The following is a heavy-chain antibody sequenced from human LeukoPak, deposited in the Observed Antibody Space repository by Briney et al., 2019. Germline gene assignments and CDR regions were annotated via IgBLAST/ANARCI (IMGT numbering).Heavy chain of an antibody. CDR2: IYHSGST. V-gene: IGHV4-30-2*01. J-gene: IGHJ2*01. CDR1: GGSISSGGYS. Sequence: KPSQTLSLTCAVSGGSISSGGYSWSWIRQPPGKGLEWIGYIYHSGSTYYNPSLKSRVTISVDKSKNQFSLKLAFVTAADTAVYYCARDQMTRSWYFDLWGRGTLVTVSS. D-gene: IGHD5-24*01. CDR3: ARDQMTRSWYFDL.